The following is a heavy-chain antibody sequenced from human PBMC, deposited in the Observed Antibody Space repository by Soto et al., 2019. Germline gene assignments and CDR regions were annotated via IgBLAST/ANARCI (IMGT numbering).Heavy chain of an antibody. Sequence: VQLVESGGGVVQPGRSLRLSCAASGFTFXXYAMHWVRQAPGKGLEWVAVVFHDGRNTHYADSVKGRFTISRDSSKNTVSLEMTSLRAEDTAVYYCAKGGRQWLVTSDFNYWGQGALVTVSS. CDR2: VFHDGRNT. J-gene: IGHJ4*02. V-gene: IGHV3-30*18. D-gene: IGHD6-19*01. CDR3: AKGGRQWLVTSDFNY. CDR1: GFTFXXYA.